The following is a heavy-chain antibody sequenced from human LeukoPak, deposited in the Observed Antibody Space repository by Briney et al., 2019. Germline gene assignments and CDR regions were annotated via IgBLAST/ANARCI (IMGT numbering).Heavy chain of an antibody. J-gene: IGHJ4*02. Sequence: ASVKVSCKASGYTFSDYYIHWVRQAPGQGLEWMGWISAYNGNTNYAQKLQGRVTMTTDTSTSTAYMELRSLRSDDTAVYYCARTYSSGWYYFDYWGQGTLVTVSS. V-gene: IGHV1-18*04. CDR1: GYTFSDYY. CDR2: ISAYNGNT. D-gene: IGHD6-19*01. CDR3: ARTYSSGWYYFDY.